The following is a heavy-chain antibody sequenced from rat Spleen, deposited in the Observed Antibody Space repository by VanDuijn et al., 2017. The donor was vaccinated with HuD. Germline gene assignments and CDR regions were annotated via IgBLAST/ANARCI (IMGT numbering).Heavy chain of an antibody. Sequence: QVQLKESGPGLVQPSQTLSLTCTVAGFSLTSYNVHWVRQPPGKVLEWMGVIWNTGGTRYNSALKARLSISKDTSKSQVFLKMNSLQTEDTATYYCAREGYGGYYWGQGVMVTVSS. CDR3: AREGYGGYY. CDR1: GFSLTSYN. V-gene: IGHV2-41*01. J-gene: IGHJ2*01. CDR2: IWNTGGT. D-gene: IGHD1-11*01.